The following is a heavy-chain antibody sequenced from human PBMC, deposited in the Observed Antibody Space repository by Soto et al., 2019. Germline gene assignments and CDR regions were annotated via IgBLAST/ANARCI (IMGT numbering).Heavy chain of an antibody. D-gene: IGHD3-3*01. J-gene: IGHJ5*02. CDR1: GASVNGYY. CDR2: INHTGGT. CDR3: ATRITVFGLLIPPFDP. V-gene: IGHV4-34*01. Sequence: PSETLSLTCAVYGASVNGYYWNWIRQPPGKGLEWIGEINHTGGTHYNPSLKSRVTLSVDTSKNQFSLGLSSVTAADTAIYYCATRITVFGLLIPPFDPWGQGTQVTVSS.